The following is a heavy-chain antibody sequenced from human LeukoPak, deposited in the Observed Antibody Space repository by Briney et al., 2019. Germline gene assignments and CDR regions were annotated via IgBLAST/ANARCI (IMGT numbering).Heavy chain of an antibody. Sequence: GGSLRLSCAASGFTFSSYWMSWVRQAPGKGLEWVANIKQDGSEKYYVDSVKGRFTISRDNAKNSLFLQMNSLRAEDTAVYYCARDGAGWDNWFDPWGQGTLVTVSS. CDR1: GFTFSSYW. CDR2: IKQDGSEK. CDR3: ARDGAGWDNWFDP. V-gene: IGHV3-7*01. J-gene: IGHJ5*02. D-gene: IGHD1-26*01.